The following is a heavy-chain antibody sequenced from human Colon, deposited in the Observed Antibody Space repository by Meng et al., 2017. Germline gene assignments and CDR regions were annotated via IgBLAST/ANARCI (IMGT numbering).Heavy chain of an antibody. J-gene: IGHJ4*02. CDR3: ARGGKYYYDSSGYYLHY. D-gene: IGHD3-22*01. Sequence: GESLKISCAASGFTFSSYGMHWVRQAPGKGLEWVAVIWYDGSNKYYADSVKGRFTISRDNSKNTLYLQMNSLRAEDTAVYYCARGGKYYYDSSGYYLHYWGQGTLVTVSS. CDR1: GFTFSSYG. CDR2: IWYDGSNK. V-gene: IGHV3-33*01.